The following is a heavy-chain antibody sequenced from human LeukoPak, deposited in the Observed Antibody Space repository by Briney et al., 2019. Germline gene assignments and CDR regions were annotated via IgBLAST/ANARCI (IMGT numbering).Heavy chain of an antibody. CDR1: GFTFNVYS. CDR3: ARGVRDILSGYYTDYYFYYMDV. V-gene: IGHV3-48*01. J-gene: IGHJ6*03. Sequence: PGGSLRLSCAASGFTFNVYSMNWVRQAPGKGLEWVSVISSSPDSNIYDADSVKGRFTISRDNAKNSLYLQMNSLRAEDTAVYYCARGVRDILSGYYTDYYFYYMDVWGKGTTVTVSS. CDR2: ISSSPDSNI. D-gene: IGHD3-9*01.